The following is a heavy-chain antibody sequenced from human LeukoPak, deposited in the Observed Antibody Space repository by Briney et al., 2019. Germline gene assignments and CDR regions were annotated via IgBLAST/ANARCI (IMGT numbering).Heavy chain of an antibody. CDR1: RFTFISSG. CDR3: AAPRRGPHTLMDPRDAFDI. D-gene: IGHD5-18*01. J-gene: IGHJ3*02. V-gene: IGHV1-58*02. CDR2: IVVGSGNT. Sequence: TSVKVSCKASRFTFISSGMQWVRQARGQRREWIGWIVVGSGNTNYAQKFQERVTITRDMSTSTAYMELSSLRSEDTAVYYCAAPRRGPHTLMDPRDAFDIWGQGTMVTVSS.